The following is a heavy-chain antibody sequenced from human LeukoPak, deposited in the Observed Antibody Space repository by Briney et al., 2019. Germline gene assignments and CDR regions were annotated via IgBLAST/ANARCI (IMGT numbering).Heavy chain of an antibody. CDR3: AKDPGYDFWSTYYFDF. CDR1: GLTLDDYA. Sequence: QPGGSLRLSCSAFGLTLDDYAMHSVRQAPRKGLEWVSFIRGDGGSTYYADSVKGRVTISRDNSKNYLYLQMNSLRTEDTALYYCAKDPGYDFWSTYYFDFWGQGTLVTVSS. J-gene: IGHJ4*02. CDR2: IRGDGGST. V-gene: IGHV3-43*02. D-gene: IGHD3-3*01.